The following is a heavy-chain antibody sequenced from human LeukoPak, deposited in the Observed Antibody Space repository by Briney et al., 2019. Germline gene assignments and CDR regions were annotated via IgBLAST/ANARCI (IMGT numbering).Heavy chain of an antibody. V-gene: IGHV3-7*01. CDR1: GFTFSSYW. J-gene: IGHJ4*02. CDR3: AGAYETYYYESSGYSQIDY. D-gene: IGHD3-22*01. Sequence: PGGSLRLSCAASGFTFSSYWMSWVRQAPGKGLEWVANIKQDGSEKYYVDSVKGRFTICRDNAKNTLYLQMNSLRAEDTAVYYCAGAYETYYYESSGYSQIDYWGQGTLVTVSS. CDR2: IKQDGSEK.